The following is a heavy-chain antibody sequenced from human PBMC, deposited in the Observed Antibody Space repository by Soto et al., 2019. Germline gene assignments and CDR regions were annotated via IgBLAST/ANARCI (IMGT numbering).Heavy chain of an antibody. V-gene: IGHV4-31*03. J-gene: IGHJ6*03. CDR3: ARGGQSFGFDFYYYMDV. CDR2: IYYSGRT. D-gene: IGHD5-18*01. Sequence: QVQLQESGPGLVKPSQTLSLTCTVSGDSINSDGYYWNWIRQHPGKGLEWIGYIYYSGRTYYNPSLKRRIPLSLDTSQNLFALELSSVTDADTAVYYCARGGQSFGFDFYYYMDVWGKGTTVTVSS. CDR1: GDSINSDGYY.